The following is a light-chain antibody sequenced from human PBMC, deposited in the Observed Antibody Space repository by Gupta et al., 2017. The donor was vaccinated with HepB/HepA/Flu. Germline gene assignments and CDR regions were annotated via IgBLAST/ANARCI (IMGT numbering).Light chain of an antibody. V-gene: IGKV1-39*01. J-gene: IGKJ2*01. CDR1: QSISRY. CDR3: QQKYSSPRT. CDR2: AAS. Sequence: DIEMTQSPSSLSASGRDRVTITCRASQSISRYLGWYQQKPGQAPKLLFYAASKWQSGVPYRFIGSGSGTDFTLTISSLQPEDVATYYCQQKYSSPRTFGRGTKV.